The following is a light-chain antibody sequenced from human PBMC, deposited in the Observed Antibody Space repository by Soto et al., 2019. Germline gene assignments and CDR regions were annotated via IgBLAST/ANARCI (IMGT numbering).Light chain of an antibody. J-gene: IGKJ4*01. CDR3: QQYGSSLGVT. CDR1: QSVSSY. V-gene: IGKV3-20*01. CDR2: DAS. Sequence: EIVLTQSPATLSLSPGGRATLSCRASQSVSSYLAWYQQEPGQAPRLLIYDASNRATGIPARFSGSGSGTDFTLTISRLEPEDFAVYYCQQYGSSLGVTFGGGTKVDIK.